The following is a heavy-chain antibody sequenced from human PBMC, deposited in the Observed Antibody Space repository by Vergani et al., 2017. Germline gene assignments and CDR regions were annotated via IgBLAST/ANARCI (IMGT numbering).Heavy chain of an antibody. CDR1: FDSIRNLY. D-gene: IGHD6-6*01. CDR3: ARAVAARPGYYYYMDV. Sequence: QVQLQESGPGLVKSSETLTLTCSVSFDSIRNLYCNWIRQPPGKGLEWIGSIHYSGSTNYNPSLKSRVTISVDTSKNQFSLKLSSVTAADTAVYYCARAVAARPGYYYYMDVWGKGTTVTVSS. V-gene: IGHV4-59*11. J-gene: IGHJ6*03. CDR2: IHYSGST.